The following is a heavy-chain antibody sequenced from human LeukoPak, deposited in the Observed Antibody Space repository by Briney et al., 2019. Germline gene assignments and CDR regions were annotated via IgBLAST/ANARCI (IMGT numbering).Heavy chain of an antibody. CDR3: ARDLDSSSWWNWFDP. V-gene: IGHV3-7*01. J-gene: IGHJ5*02. CDR1: GFTFTNYW. Sequence: GGSLRLSCAASGFTFTNYWMTWVRQAPGKGLEWVANIKQDGSEKYYVDSVKGRFTISRDNAKNSLYLQMNSLRAEDTAMYYCARDLDSSSWWNWFDPWGQGTLVTVSS. D-gene: IGHD6-13*01. CDR2: IKQDGSEK.